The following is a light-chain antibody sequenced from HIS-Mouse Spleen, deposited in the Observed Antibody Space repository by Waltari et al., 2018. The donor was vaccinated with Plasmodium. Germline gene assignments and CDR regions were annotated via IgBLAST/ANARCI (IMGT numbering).Light chain of an antibody. J-gene: IGKJ4*01. Sequence: DIVMTQSPASLAVSLGERATINCKSSQSVLYSSNNKNYLAWYQQKPGPPPKLRIYWASTREAGVPDRFSGSGSGTDFTLTISSLQAEDVAVYYCQQYYSTLLTFGGGTKGEIK. V-gene: IGKV4-1*01. CDR1: QSVLYSSNNKNY. CDR3: QQYYSTLLT. CDR2: WAS.